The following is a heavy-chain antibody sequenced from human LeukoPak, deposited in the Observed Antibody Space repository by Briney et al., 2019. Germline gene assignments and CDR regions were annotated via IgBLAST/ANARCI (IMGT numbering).Heavy chain of an antibody. CDR1: GGSIRSSYYY. CDR2: IYYSGST. J-gene: IGHJ4*02. V-gene: IGHV4-39*01. D-gene: IGHD3-16*01. CDR3: ARLGYYFDY. Sequence: PSETLSLTCTVSGGSIRSSYYYWGWIRQPPGKGLEWIGSIYYSGSTYYNPSLKSRVTISVDTSKNQFSLKLSSVTAADTAVYYCARLGYYFDYWGQGTLVTVSS.